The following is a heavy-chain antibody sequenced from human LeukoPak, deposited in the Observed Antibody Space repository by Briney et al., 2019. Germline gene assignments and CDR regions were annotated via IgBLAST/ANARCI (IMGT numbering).Heavy chain of an antibody. Sequence: SETLSLTCTISGGSISTYYWTWIRQPPGKGLEWIGYIYYAGNTIHNPSLNSRVTISVDTSKNQFSLKLTSLTAADTAVYYCARGASIRWTTTFDPWGQGTLVTVSS. CDR3: ARGASIRWTTTFDP. CDR1: GGSISTYY. V-gene: IGHV4-59*01. D-gene: IGHD6-19*01. J-gene: IGHJ5*02. CDR2: IYYAGNT.